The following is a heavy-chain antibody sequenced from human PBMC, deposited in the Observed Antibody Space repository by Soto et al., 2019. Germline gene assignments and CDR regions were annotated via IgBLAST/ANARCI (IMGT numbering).Heavy chain of an antibody. CDR2: IIPIFGTA. D-gene: IGHD2-21*02. CDR3: ATHAQAAYCGGDCYSFFDY. J-gene: IGHJ4*02. V-gene: IGHV1-69*13. Sequence: ASVKVSCKASGGTFSSYAISWVRQAPGQGLEWMGGIIPIFGTANYAQKFQGRVTITADESTSTAYMELSSLRSEDTAVYYCATHAQAAYCGGDCYSFFDYWGQGTLVPVSS. CDR1: GGTFSSYA.